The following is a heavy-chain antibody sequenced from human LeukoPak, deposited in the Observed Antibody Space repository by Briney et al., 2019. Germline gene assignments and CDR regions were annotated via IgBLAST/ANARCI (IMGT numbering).Heavy chain of an antibody. CDR2: LDSTDRT. J-gene: IGHJ3*02. D-gene: IGHD1-26*01. CDR3: ARTIVGATNDAFDI. V-gene: IGHV3-53*01. Sequence: GSLRLSCAAPGVSISTTYMSWVRPAPGKGPEWVAILDSTDRTYYGDSVKGRFTISRDNSKNTLYLQMNSLRAEDTAVYYCARTIVGATNDAFDIWGQGTMVTVSS. CDR1: GVSISTTY.